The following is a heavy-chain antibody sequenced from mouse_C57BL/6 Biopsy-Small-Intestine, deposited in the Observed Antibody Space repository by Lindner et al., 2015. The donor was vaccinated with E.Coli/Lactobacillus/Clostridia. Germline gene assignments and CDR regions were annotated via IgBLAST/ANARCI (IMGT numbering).Heavy chain of an antibody. V-gene: IGHV5-4*01. CDR3: AREGITTVVLDY. CDR2: ISDGGSYT. J-gene: IGHJ2*01. CDR1: GFTFSSYA. D-gene: IGHD1-1*01. Sequence: VQLQESGGGLVKPGGSLKLSRAASGFTFSSYAMSWVRQTPEKRLEWVATISDGGSYTYYPDNVKGRFTISRDNAKNNLYLQMSHLKSEDTAMYYCAREGITTVVLDYWGQGTTLTVSS.